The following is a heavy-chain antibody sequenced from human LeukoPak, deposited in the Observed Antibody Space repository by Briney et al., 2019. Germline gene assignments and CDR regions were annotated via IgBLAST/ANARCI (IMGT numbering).Heavy chain of an antibody. Sequence: GGSLRLSCAASGFTFDDYAMHWVRQAPGKGLEWVSGISWNSGSIGYADSVKGRFTISRDNAKNSLYLQMNSLRAEDTALYYCAKDKSPDYYDSSELAFDIWGQGTMVTVSS. CDR3: AKDKSPDYYDSSELAFDI. D-gene: IGHD3-22*01. J-gene: IGHJ3*02. CDR2: ISWNSGSI. V-gene: IGHV3-9*01. CDR1: GFTFDDYA.